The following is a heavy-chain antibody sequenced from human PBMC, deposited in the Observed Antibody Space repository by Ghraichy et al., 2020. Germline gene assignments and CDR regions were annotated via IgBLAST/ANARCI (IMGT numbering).Heavy chain of an antibody. CDR1: GYTFTSYG. CDR3: ARDLLSGFATTNYYYGMDV. J-gene: IGHJ6*02. Sequence: ASVKVSCKASGYTFTSYGISWVRQAPGQGLEWMGWISAYNGNTNYAQKLQGRVTMTTDTSTSTAYMELRSLRSDDTAVYYCARDLLSGFATTNYYYGMDVWGQGTTVTVSS. V-gene: IGHV1-18*01. D-gene: IGHD4-17*01. CDR2: ISAYNGNT.